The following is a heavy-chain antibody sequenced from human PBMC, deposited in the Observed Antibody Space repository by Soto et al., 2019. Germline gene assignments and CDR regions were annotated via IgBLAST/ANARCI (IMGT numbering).Heavy chain of an antibody. J-gene: IGHJ4*02. D-gene: IGHD2-15*01. CDR3: EIRPGYSTGGDY. V-gene: IGHV3-74*03. Sequence: EVQLVESGGGLVQPGGSLRLSCAASGLTFRTYWVIWVRQAPGKGLVWVSRVYNDGDTTMHAASVTGRFTISRDNAKSTGYLQMSGLRVEDTAMYYGEIRPGYSTGGDYWGQGTLVTVSS. CDR1: GLTFRTYW. CDR2: VYNDGDTT.